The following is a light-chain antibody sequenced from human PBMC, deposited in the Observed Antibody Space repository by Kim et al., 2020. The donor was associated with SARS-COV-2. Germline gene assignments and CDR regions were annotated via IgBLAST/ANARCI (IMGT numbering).Light chain of an antibody. CDR1: SSNIGNNY. Sequence: GQKVTISCSGSSSNIGNNYVSWYQQFPGRAHKLLIYDNNGRPSGIPDRFSGSKSGTSATLGITGLQTGDEADYYCGTWDTSLSGVVFGGGTKLTVL. CDR3: GTWDTSLSGVV. V-gene: IGLV1-51*01. J-gene: IGLJ3*02. CDR2: DNN.